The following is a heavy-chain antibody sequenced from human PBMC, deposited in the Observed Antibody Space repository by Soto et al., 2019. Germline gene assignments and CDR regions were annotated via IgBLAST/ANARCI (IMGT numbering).Heavy chain of an antibody. D-gene: IGHD6-13*01. Sequence: QVQLVQSGAEVKKPGSSVRVSCKASGGTVSSFAISWVRQAPGQGLEWMGGIVPILGTAYYAQNFQGRVTITADESTNTAFMELTGLRSEDTAVYYCARGGSSSSWRFDYWGQGTLVTVSS. J-gene: IGHJ4*02. V-gene: IGHV1-69*01. CDR1: GGTVSSFA. CDR2: IVPILGTA. CDR3: ARGGSSSSWRFDY.